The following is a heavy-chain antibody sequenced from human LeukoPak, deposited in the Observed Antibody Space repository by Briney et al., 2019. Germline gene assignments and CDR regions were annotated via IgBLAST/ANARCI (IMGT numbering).Heavy chain of an antibody. CDR2: ISGSGGST. J-gene: IGHJ5*02. V-gene: IGHV3-23*01. D-gene: IGHD3-22*01. Sequence: GGSLRLSCAASGFTFSSYEMNWVRQAPGKGLEWVSAISGSGGSTYYADSVKGRFTISRDNSKNTLYLQMNSLRAEDTAVYYCAKDLLSPYYYDSSGYMGPNWSDPWGQGTLVTVSS. CDR3: AKDLLSPYYYDSSGYMGPNWSDP. CDR1: GFTFSSYE.